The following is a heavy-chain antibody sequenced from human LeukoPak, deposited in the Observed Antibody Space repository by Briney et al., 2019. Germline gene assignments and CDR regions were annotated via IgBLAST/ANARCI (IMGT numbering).Heavy chain of an antibody. Sequence: GGSLRLSCAASGFTFSSYAMSWVRQAPGKGLEWVSAISGSGGSTYYADSVKGRFTISRDNSKNTLYLQMNSLRAEDTAVYYCAKDSGRIVVVILDYWGQGTLVTVS. D-gene: IGHD3-22*01. CDR3: AKDSGRIVVVILDY. V-gene: IGHV3-23*01. J-gene: IGHJ4*02. CDR2: ISGSGGST. CDR1: GFTFSSYA.